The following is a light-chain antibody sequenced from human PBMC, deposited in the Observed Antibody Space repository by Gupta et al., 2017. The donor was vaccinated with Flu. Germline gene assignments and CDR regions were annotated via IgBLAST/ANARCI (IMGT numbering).Light chain of an antibody. V-gene: IGLV2-14*01. J-gene: IGLJ2*01. CDR1: GSLDFYLY. CDR2: VFS. Sequence: GSLDFYLYVSLKQEDQGKVPMDIILVFSRLPTAVSNRLSGSKSGNTASLTISGLQAEDEADYYCKSYETSSTLGVFGGGTKLTVL. CDR3: KSYETSSTLGV.